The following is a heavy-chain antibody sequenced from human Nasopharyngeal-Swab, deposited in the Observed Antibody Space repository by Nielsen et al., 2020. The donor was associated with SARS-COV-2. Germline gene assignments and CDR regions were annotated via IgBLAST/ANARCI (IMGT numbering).Heavy chain of an antibody. D-gene: IGHD3-22*01. CDR2: IIPIFGTA. CDR1: GGTFSSYA. V-gene: IGHV1-69*13. J-gene: IGHJ6*02. CDR3: ASFPYDSSGSYYYYGMDV. Sequence: SVKVSCKASGGTFSSYAISWVRPAPGQGLEWMGGIIPIFGTANYAQKFQGRVTITADESTSTAYMELSSLRSEDTAVYYCASFPYDSSGSYYYYGMDVWGQGTTVTVSS.